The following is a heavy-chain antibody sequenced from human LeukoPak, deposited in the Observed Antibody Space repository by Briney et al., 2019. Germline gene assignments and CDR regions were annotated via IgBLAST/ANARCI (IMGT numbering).Heavy chain of an antibody. CDR2: IYSGGST. J-gene: IGHJ4*02. CDR1: GFTVSSNY. D-gene: IGHD1-26*01. CDR3: ARIKSGSYYGGNFDY. V-gene: IGHV3-53*01. Sequence: GGSLRLSCAASGFTVSSNYMSWVRQAPGKGLERVSVIYSGGSTYYADSVKGRFTISRDNSKNTLYLQMNSLRAEDTAVYYCARIKSGSYYGGNFDYWGQGTPVTVSS.